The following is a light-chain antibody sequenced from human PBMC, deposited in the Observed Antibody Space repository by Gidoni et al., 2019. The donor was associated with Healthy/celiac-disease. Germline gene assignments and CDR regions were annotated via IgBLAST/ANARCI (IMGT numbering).Light chain of an antibody. V-gene: IGKV3-20*01. CDR1: QSVSSSY. Sequence: EIVLTQSPGTLSLSPGDRATLSCRASQSVSSSYLAWYQQKPGQAPRLLIYSASSRATGIPDRVSGSGSGTDFTLTISRLEPEDFAVYYCQKYGRSPTTFGGGTKVEIK. CDR2: SAS. CDR3: QKYGRSPTT. J-gene: IGKJ4*01.